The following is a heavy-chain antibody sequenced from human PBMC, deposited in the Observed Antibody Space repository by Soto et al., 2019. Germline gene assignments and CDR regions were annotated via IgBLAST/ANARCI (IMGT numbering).Heavy chain of an antibody. CDR3: AKDHIAVAGTGYFDY. J-gene: IGHJ4*02. CDR2: ISGSGGST. V-gene: IGHV3-23*01. CDR1: VFTFSSYA. Sequence: PGGSLRLSCAASVFTFSSYAMSWVRQAPGKGLEWVSAISGSGGSTYYADSVKGRFTISRDNSKNTLYLQMNSLRAEDTAVYYCAKDHIAVAGTGYFDYWGQGTLVTVSS. D-gene: IGHD6-19*01.